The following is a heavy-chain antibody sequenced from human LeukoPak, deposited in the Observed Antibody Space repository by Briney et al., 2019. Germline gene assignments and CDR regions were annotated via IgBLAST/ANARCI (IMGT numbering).Heavy chain of an antibody. Sequence: AGGSLRLSCAASGFTFSSYSMNWVRQAPGKGLEWVSSISSSSSYIYYADSVKGRFTISRDNAKNSLYLQMNSLRAEDTAVYYCARDPPGGYDILTGYYYYYYGMDVWGQGTTVTVSS. D-gene: IGHD3-9*01. CDR2: ISSSSSYI. J-gene: IGHJ6*02. CDR1: GFTFSSYS. V-gene: IGHV3-21*01. CDR3: ARDPPGGYDILTGYYYYYYGMDV.